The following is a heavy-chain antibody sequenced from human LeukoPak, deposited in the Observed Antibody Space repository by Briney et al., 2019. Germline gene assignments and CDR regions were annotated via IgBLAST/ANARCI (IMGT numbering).Heavy chain of an antibody. J-gene: IGHJ5*02. CDR3: ARDRMPFSGYDTGCFDP. V-gene: IGHV3-30*02. CDR2: IRYDGSNK. Sequence: PGGSLRLSCAASGFTFSSYGMHWVRQAPGKGLEWVAFIRYDGSNKYYADSVKGRFTISRDNSKNSLYLQMNSLRAEDTAVYYCARDRMPFSGYDTGCFDPWGQGTLVTVSS. D-gene: IGHD5-12*01. CDR1: GFTFSSYG.